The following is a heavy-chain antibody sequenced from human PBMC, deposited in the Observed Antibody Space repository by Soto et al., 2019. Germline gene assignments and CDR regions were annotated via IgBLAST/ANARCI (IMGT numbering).Heavy chain of an antibody. Sequence: GGSLRLSCAASGFIFSNAWMNWVRQAPGKGLEWVGRIKTKTDGGTTDYAAPVKGRFIISRDDSKNMLYLQMNSLKSEDTAVYYCTTGPRGVVIQYYFDYRFQATMVTVSS. CDR3: TTGPRGVVIQYYFDY. V-gene: IGHV3-15*07. CDR2: IKTKTDGGTT. CDR1: GFIFSNAW. D-gene: IGHD3-22*01. J-gene: IGHJ4*02.